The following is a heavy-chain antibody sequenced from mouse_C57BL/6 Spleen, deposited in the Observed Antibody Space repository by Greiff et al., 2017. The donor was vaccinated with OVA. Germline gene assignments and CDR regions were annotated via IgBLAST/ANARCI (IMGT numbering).Heavy chain of an antibody. CDR1: GYSITSGYY. V-gene: IGHV3-6*01. CDR3: ARGGTWGYWYFDV. Sequence: EVQVVESGPGLVKPSQSLSLTCSVTGYSITSGYYWNWIRQFPGNKLEWMGYISYDGSNNYNPSLKNRISITRDTSKNQFFLKLNSVTTEDTATYYCARGGTWGYWYFDVWGTGTTVTVSS. J-gene: IGHJ1*03. CDR2: ISYDGSN. D-gene: IGHD3-3*01.